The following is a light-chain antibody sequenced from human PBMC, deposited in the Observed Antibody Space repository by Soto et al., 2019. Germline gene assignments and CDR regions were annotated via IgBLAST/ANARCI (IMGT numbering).Light chain of an antibody. V-gene: IGKV3-15*01. J-gene: IGKJ4*01. CDR2: GAS. CDR1: QSINNN. Sequence: EIVMTQSPATLSVSPGERATLSCRASQSINNNLAWYQQKLGQGPRLLIYGASSRATGIPARFSGSGSGTGFTLTISSLQSEDFAIYYWQQYNDWPLTFGGGTKVEIK. CDR3: QQYNDWPLT.